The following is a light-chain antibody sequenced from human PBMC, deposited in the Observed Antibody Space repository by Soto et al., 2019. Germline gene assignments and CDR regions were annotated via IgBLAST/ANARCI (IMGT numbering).Light chain of an antibody. CDR1: QSVSSSY. CDR2: GAS. J-gene: IGKJ5*01. V-gene: IGKV3-20*01. Sequence: EIVLTQSPGTLSLSPGERATLSCRASQSVSSSYLSWYQQKPGQAPRLLIYGASSRATGIPDRLSGSGSGTDVTLTISSLEHEDFSVYYCQQYGSSPPVTFGQGTRLEIK. CDR3: QQYGSSPPVT.